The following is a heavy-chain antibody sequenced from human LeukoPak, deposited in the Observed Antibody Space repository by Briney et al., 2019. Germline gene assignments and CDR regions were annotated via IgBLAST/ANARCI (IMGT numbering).Heavy chain of an antibody. CDR1: GGSMRSYY. V-gene: IGHV4-59*01. Sequence: PSETLSLTCTVSGGSMRSYYWSWIRQPPGKGLEWIGYIYYSGSTNYNPSLKSRVTISVDTSKNQFSLKLSSVTAADTAVYYCARVVLPPGGAFDIWGQGTKVTVSS. D-gene: IGHD2/OR15-2a*01. J-gene: IGHJ3*02. CDR2: IYYSGST. CDR3: ARVVLPPGGAFDI.